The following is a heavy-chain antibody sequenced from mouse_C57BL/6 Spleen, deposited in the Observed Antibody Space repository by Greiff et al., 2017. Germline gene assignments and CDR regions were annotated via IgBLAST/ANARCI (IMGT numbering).Heavy chain of an antibody. J-gene: IGHJ4*01. V-gene: IGHV1-69*01. Sequence: QVQLKQPGAELVMPGASVKLSCKASGYTFTSYWMHWVKQRPGQGLEWIGEIDPSDSYTNYNQKFKGKSTLTVDKSSSTAYMQLSSLTSEDSAVYYCARNPLYAMDYWGQGTSVTVSS. CDR3: ARNPLYAMDY. CDR1: GYTFTSYW. CDR2: IDPSDSYT.